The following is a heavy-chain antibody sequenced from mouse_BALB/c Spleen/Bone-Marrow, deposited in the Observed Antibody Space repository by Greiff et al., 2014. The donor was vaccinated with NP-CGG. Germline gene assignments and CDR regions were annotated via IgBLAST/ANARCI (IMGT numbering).Heavy chain of an antibody. Sequence: EVKLMESGAELVRSGASVKLSCTASGFNIKDYYMHWVKQRPEQGPEWIGWIDPENGDTEYAPKFQGKATMTADTSSNTAYLQLSSLTSEDTAVYYCNGNYYAMDYWGQGTSVTVSS. D-gene: IGHD2-1*01. J-gene: IGHJ4*01. CDR2: IDPENGDT. V-gene: IGHV14-4*02. CDR1: GFNIKDYY. CDR3: NGNYYAMDY.